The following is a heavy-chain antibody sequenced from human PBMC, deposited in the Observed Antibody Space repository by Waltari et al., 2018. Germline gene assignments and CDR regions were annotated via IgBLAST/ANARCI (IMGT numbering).Heavy chain of an antibody. CDR3: ARLMTVGFDY. Sequence: QVQLQESGPGLVKPSETLSLTCAVSGYSISSGYYWGWLRQPPGKGLEWIGSIYHSGSTYYNPSLKSRVTISVDTSKNQFSLKLSSVTAADTAVYYCARLMTVGFDYWGQGTLVTVSS. D-gene: IGHD2-8*01. CDR1: GYSISSGYY. J-gene: IGHJ4*02. V-gene: IGHV4-38-2*01. CDR2: IYHSGST.